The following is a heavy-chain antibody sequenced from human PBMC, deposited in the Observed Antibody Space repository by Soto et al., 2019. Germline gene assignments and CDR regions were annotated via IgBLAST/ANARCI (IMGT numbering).Heavy chain of an antibody. CDR1: GDSISSGRYH. D-gene: IGHD3-3*01. Sequence: QLQLQESGPGLVKPSETLSLICTVSGDSISSGRYHWGWIRQPPGKGLEFIATIHYTGNTHYDPSLRSRVTIFVDTSKSQFSLRLSSVTAADTAVYYCARGDGFGVVTPFMDYGGQGTLVTVSS. CDR2: IHYTGNT. CDR3: ARGDGFGVVTPFMDY. J-gene: IGHJ4*02. V-gene: IGHV4-39*01.